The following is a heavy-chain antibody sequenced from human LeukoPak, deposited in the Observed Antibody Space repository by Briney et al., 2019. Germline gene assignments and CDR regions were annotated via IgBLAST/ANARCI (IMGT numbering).Heavy chain of an antibody. Sequence: GASVKVSCKASGYTFTSYYMHWVRQAPGQGLEWMGIINPSGGSTSYAQKFQGRVTMTRDTSTSTVYMELSSLRSEDTAVYYCARGRRDDILTGYYMRPPSYWGQGTLVTVSS. D-gene: IGHD3-9*01. CDR2: INPSGGST. J-gene: IGHJ4*02. CDR1: GYTFTSYY. V-gene: IGHV1-46*01. CDR3: ARGRRDDILTGYYMRPPSY.